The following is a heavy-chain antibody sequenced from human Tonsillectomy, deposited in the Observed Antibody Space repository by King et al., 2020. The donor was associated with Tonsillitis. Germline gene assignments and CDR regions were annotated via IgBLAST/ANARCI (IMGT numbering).Heavy chain of an antibody. CDR2: INHSGST. J-gene: IGHJ4*02. D-gene: IGHD3-10*01. CDR3: ARVGIGYYYGSGSYYVGY. Sequence: QVQLPQWGAGLLKPSETLSLTCAVYGGSFSGYYWSWIRQPPGKGLEWIGEINHSGSTNYNPSLKSRVTISVDTSKNQFSLKLSSVTAADTAVYYCARVGIGYYYGSGSYYVGYWGQGTLVTVSS. V-gene: IGHV4-34*01. CDR1: GGSFSGYY.